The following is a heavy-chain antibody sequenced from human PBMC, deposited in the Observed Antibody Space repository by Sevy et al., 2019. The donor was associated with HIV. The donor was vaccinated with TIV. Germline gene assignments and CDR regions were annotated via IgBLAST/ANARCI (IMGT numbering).Heavy chain of an antibody. D-gene: IGHD2-8*01. V-gene: IGHV3-23*01. CDR1: GFAFYDYS. Sequence: GSLRLSCAASGFAFYDYSMSWIRQAPGKGLEWVAPLSFRCGKINYADSVKGRFTISSDNSKNSFYLQMDNLRVEDTALYYCAREGCTRPHDYWGQGTRVTVSS. J-gene: IGHJ4*02. CDR2: LSFRCGKI. CDR3: AREGCTRPHDY.